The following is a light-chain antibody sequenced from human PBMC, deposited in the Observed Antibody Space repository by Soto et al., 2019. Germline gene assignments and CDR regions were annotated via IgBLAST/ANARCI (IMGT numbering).Light chain of an antibody. V-gene: IGKV1-39*01. CDR2: AAS. CDR1: QSISSY. J-gene: IGKJ1*01. CDR3: QQSYSTPRT. Sequence: DIQMTQSPSSLSASVGDRVTITCRASQSISSYLNWYQQKPGKAPKLLIYAASSLQSGLPSRFSGSGSGTDFTLTISSLQPEDFATYYGQQSYSTPRTFGQGTKVEIK.